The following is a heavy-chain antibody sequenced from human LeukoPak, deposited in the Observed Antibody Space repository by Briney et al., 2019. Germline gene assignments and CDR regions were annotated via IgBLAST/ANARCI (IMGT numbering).Heavy chain of an antibody. J-gene: IGHJ5*02. V-gene: IGHV4-39*07. CDR3: ARDYYDSSGYRWFDP. D-gene: IGHD3-22*01. CDR1: GGSISNTAYY. Sequence: SETLSLTCTVSGGSISNTAYYWGWIRQPPGKGLAWIGSIYYSGSTYYNPSLKSRVTISVDTSKNQFSLKLSSVTAADTAVYYCARDYYDSSGYRWFDPWGQGTLVTVSS. CDR2: IYYSGST.